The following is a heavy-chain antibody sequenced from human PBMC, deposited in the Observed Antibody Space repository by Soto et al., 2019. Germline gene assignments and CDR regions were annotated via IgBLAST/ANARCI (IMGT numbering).Heavy chain of an antibody. CDR3: ARGGGNFDQ. V-gene: IGHV3-7*05. CDR2: IKQDGSEE. J-gene: IGHJ4*02. CDR1: GFTISTYW. Sequence: GGSLRLSCAASGFTISTYWMSWVRQAPGKGLEWLANIKQDGSEENYVDSVKGRFTISRDNAKNSLYLQMSSLRGEDTAVYYCARGGGNFDQWGKGTLVTVAS. D-gene: IGHD3-3*01.